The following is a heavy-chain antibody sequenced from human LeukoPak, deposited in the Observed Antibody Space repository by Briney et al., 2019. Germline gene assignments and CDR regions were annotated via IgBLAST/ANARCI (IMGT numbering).Heavy chain of an antibody. V-gene: IGHV1-8*01. CDR1: GYTFTSYD. J-gene: IGHJ4*02. CDR2: MNPNSGNT. CDR3: ARAALTFGGVIPDY. D-gene: IGHD3-16*02. Sequence: GASVKVSCKASGYTFTSYDINWVRQATGQGLEWMGWMNPNSGNTGYAQKFQGRVTMTRNTSISTAYMELSSLRSEDTAVYYCARAALTFGGVIPDYWGQGTLVTVSS.